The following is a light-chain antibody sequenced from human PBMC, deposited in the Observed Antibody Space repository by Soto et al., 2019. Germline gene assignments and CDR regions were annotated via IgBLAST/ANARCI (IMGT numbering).Light chain of an antibody. CDR2: GAS. Sequence: EIVLTQSPGTLSSSPGERATLSCRASQSVTSNYLAWYQQKRGQAPRLLIWGASIRATDLPDRFSGGGSRTDFTLTISRLEAEDFAVYYCHQYGSSPGTFGQGTKVDIK. J-gene: IGKJ1*01. CDR1: QSVTSNY. CDR3: HQYGSSPGT. V-gene: IGKV3-20*01.